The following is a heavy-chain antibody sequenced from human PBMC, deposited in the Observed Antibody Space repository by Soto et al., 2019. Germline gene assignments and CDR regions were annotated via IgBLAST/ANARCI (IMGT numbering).Heavy chain of an antibody. Sequence: GGSLRLSCAASGFTFRSYGMSWVRQAPGKGLEWVAVLWPDGSHETYADSVKGRFTISRDNSKNTVFLQMNSLRAEDTAVYYCARSTSEWLLVFDFWGQGTQVTVSS. CDR2: LWPDGSHE. CDR1: GFTFRSYG. V-gene: IGHV3-33*01. CDR3: ARSTSEWLLVFDF. J-gene: IGHJ4*02. D-gene: IGHD3-3*01.